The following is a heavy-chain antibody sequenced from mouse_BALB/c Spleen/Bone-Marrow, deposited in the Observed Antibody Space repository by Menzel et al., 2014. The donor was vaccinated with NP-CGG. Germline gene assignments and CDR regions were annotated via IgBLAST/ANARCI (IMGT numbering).Heavy chain of an antibody. D-gene: IGHD2-10*02. J-gene: IGHJ4*01. CDR1: GFTFSSYA. Sequence: EVQGVESGGGLVKPGGSLKLSCAASGFTFSSYAMSWVRPTPEKRLEWVASISSGGSTYYPDSVKGRFTIPRDNARNILYLQMSSLRSEDTAMYYCAREEYGQKVYAMDYWGQGTSVTVSS. V-gene: IGHV5-6-5*01. CDR3: AREEYGQKVYAMDY. CDR2: ISSGGST.